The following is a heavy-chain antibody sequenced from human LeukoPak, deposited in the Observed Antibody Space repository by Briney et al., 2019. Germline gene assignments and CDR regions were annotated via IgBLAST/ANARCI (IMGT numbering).Heavy chain of an antibody. D-gene: IGHD3-9*01. J-gene: IGHJ6*02. CDR1: GFTFSSYA. Sequence: GGSLRLSCAASGFTFSSYAMSWVRQAPGKGLEWVSAISGSGGSTYYADSVKGRFTISRDNSKITLYLQMSSLRAEDTAVYYCAKGEYDILTGYYGMDVWGQGTTVTVSS. CDR3: AKGEYDILTGYYGMDV. V-gene: IGHV3-23*01. CDR2: ISGSGGST.